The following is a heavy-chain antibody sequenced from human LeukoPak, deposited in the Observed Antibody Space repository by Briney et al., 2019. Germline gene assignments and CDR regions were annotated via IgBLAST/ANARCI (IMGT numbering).Heavy chain of an antibody. CDR3: ARVHTTVTTYYFDY. V-gene: IGHV4-61*01. Sequence: SETLSLTCTVSGGSVGSGSYYWSWTRQPPGKGLEWIGYIYYSGSTNYNPSLKSRVTISVDTSKNQFSLKLSSVTAADTAVYYCARVHTTVTTYYFDYWGQGTLVTVSS. D-gene: IGHD4-17*01. CDR2: IYYSGST. CDR1: GGSVGSGSYY. J-gene: IGHJ4*02.